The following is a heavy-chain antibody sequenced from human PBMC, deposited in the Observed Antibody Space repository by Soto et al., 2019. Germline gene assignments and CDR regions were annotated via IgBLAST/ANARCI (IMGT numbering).Heavy chain of an antibody. CDR3: ARADGEVVAATYNWFDP. CDR1: GGSFSGYY. J-gene: IGHJ5*02. D-gene: IGHD2-15*01. Sequence: SETLSLTCAVYGGSFSGYYWSWIRQPPGKGLEWIGEINHSGSTNYNPSLKSRATISVDTSKNQFSLKLSSVTAADTAVYYCARADGEVVAATYNWFDPWGQGTLVTVSS. CDR2: INHSGST. V-gene: IGHV4-34*01.